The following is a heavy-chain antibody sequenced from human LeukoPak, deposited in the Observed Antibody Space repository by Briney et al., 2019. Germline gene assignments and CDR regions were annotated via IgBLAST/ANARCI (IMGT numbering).Heavy chain of an antibody. CDR2: IYYSGST. V-gene: IGHV4-59*01. D-gene: IGHD5-18*01. J-gene: IGHJ4*02. CDR3: ARTYPNSYGFGRDSDY. CDR1: GGSISSYY. Sequence: SQTLSLTCTVSGGSISSYYWSCIRQPPRKGLEWIGYIYYSGSTNYNPSLKSRVTISVDTSKNQFSLKLSSVTAADTAVYYCARTYPNSYGFGRDSDYWGQGTLVTVSS.